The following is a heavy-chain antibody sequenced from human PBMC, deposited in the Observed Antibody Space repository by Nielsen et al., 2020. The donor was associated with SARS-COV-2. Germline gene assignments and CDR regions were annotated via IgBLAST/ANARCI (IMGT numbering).Heavy chain of an antibody. CDR3: AGLGTYSDAFEI. D-gene: IGHD1-26*01. CDR1: GGSISNNY. Sequence: SETLSLTCTVSGGSISNNYWSWVRKPPGKGLEWIGYILNSGSTSYNPAFKSRVTISVDPSEKQSSLKMTSVTGADTAVYYCAGLGTYSDAFEIWGQGTMVTVSS. V-gene: IGHV4-59*08. J-gene: IGHJ3*02. CDR2: ILNSGST.